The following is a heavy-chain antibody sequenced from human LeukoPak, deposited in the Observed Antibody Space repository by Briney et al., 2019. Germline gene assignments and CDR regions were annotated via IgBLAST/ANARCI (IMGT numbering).Heavy chain of an antibody. Sequence: GGSLRLSCAASGFTFSSYSMNWVRQAPGKGPEWVSSISSSSSYIYYADSVKGRFTISRDNAKNSLYLQMNSLRAEDTAVYYCARAGHRSSSWTVWLHAYFDYWGQGTLVTVSS. D-gene: IGHD6-13*01. J-gene: IGHJ4*02. V-gene: IGHV3-21*01. CDR2: ISSSSSYI. CDR3: ARAGHRSSSWTVWLHAYFDY. CDR1: GFTFSSYS.